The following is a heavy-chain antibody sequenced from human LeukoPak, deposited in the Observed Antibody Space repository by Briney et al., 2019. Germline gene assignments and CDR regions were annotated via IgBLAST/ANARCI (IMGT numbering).Heavy chain of an antibody. V-gene: IGHV4-34*01. D-gene: IGHD3-3*01. CDR3: ARHGFYDFWSGYSDPFDY. CDR2: INYSGST. J-gene: IGHJ4*02. Sequence: SETLSLTCAVYGGSFSGYYWSWIRQPPGKGLEWIGEINYSGSTKYNPSLKSRVTISLDTSKNQFSLKLSSVTAADTAVYYCARHGFYDFWSGYSDPFDYWGQGTLVTVSS. CDR1: GGSFSGYY.